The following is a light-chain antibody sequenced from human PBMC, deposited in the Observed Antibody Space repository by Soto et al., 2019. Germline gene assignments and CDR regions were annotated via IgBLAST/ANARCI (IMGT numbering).Light chain of an antibody. CDR3: QQYNSWPPIT. CDR2: GAP. V-gene: IGKV3-20*01. Sequence: PRLVTYGAPSRASAVPDRFSGSGSGADFTLTISRLEPEDFAVYYCQQYNSWPPITFGQGTRLESK. J-gene: IGKJ5*01.